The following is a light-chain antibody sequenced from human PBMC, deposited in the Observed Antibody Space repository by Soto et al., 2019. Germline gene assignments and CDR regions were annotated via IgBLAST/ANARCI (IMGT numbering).Light chain of an antibody. V-gene: IGKV3-20*01. CDR3: QQYDTSPPTT. J-gene: IGKJ1*01. Sequence: SVLTQSPGNLSLSPGERATLSCRASQSISSSKLAWYQQKPGQAPSLLTYGASGRATGIPDRFSGSGSGTDFTLTISRLEPEDFAVYYCQQYDTSPPTTFGQGAKVEMK. CDR2: GAS. CDR1: QSISSSK.